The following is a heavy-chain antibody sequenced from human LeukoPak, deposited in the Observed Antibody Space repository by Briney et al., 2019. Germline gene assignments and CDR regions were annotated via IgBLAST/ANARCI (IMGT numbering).Heavy chain of an antibody. J-gene: IGHJ5*02. V-gene: IGHV4-59*08. CDR3: ARHKRGYYGSGSGLLLDP. Sequence: SETLSLTCTVSGGSISSYYWSWIRQPPGKGVEWIGYISHSGSTNYNPSLKSRVIISVDMSKNQFSLKLTSVTAADAAVYYCARHKRGYYGSGSGLLLDPWGQGTLVTVSS. CDR2: ISHSGST. CDR1: GGSISSYY. D-gene: IGHD3-10*01.